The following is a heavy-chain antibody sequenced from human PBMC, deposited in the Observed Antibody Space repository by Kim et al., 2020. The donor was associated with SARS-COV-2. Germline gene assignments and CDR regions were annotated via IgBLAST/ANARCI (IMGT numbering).Heavy chain of an antibody. CDR3: ARHLSPGIAVAGTGRLRYGMDV. Sequence: SETLSLTCTVSGGSISSSSYYWGWIRQPPGKGLEWIGSIYYSGSTYYNPSLKSRVTISVDTSKNQFSLKLSSVTAADTAVYYCARHLSPGIAVAGTGRLRYGMDVWGHGTTVTVSS. J-gene: IGHJ6*02. D-gene: IGHD6-19*01. CDR2: IYYSGST. CDR1: GGSISSSSYY. V-gene: IGHV4-39*01.